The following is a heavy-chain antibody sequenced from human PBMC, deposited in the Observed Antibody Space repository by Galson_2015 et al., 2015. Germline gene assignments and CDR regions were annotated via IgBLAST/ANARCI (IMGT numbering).Heavy chain of an antibody. V-gene: IGHV1-46*01. D-gene: IGHD1-26*01. CDR2: INPSGGSA. CDR3: ARGGSYYSYGMDV. CDR1: GYTFTSYY. J-gene: IGHJ6*02. Sequence: SVKVSCKASGYTFTSYYMHWVRQAPGQGLEWMGIINPSGGSANSAQKFQGRVTMTRDTSTSIVYMELSSLGSVDTAVDYCARGGSYYSYGMDVWGQGTTVPVSS.